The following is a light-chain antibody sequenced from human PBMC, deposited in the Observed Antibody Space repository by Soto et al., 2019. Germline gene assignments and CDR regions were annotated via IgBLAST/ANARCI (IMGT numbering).Light chain of an antibody. CDR1: KLGNKY. J-gene: IGLJ2*01. V-gene: IGLV3-1*01. CDR3: QAWDSSTVV. CDR2: QDT. Sequence: SYELTQPHSVSVSPGETATITCSADKLGNKYAFWYQQKPGQSPMLVIYQDTKRPSGIPERFTGSNSGNTATLTISGTQAMDEADYYFQAWDSSTVVFGGGTKLTVL.